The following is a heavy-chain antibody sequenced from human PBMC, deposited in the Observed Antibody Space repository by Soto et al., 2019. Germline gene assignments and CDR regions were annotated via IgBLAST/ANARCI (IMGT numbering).Heavy chain of an antibody. CDR2: ISYDGSNK. CDR1: GFTFSSYG. V-gene: IGHV3-30*18. CDR3: AKFVGLTATDAFDI. D-gene: IGHD5-18*01. Sequence: QVQLVESGGGVVQPGRSLRLSCAASGFTFSSYGMHWVRQAPGKGLEWVAVISYDGSNKYYADSVKGRFTISRDNSKNTLYLQMNSLRAEDTAVYYCAKFVGLTATDAFDIWGKGTMVTVSS. J-gene: IGHJ3*02.